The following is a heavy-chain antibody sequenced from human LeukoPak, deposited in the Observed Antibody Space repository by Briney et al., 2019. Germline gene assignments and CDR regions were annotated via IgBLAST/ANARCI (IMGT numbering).Heavy chain of an antibody. CDR2: IYTSGST. J-gene: IGHJ4*02. Sequence: SETLSLTCTVSGNSISSGNNYWSWIRQPAGKGLEWIGRIYTSGSTNYNPSLKSRVTISGDTSKNQFSLRLSSVTAADTAVYYCARASYSYDINGWVPFDYWGQGTLVTVSS. CDR3: ARASYSYDINGWVPFDY. D-gene: IGHD3-22*01. V-gene: IGHV4-61*02. CDR1: GNSISSGNNY.